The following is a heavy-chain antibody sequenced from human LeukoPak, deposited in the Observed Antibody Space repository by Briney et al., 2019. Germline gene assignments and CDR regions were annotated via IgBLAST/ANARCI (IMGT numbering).Heavy chain of an antibody. D-gene: IGHD2-2*02. CDR3: ARLNSIVVVPAAIGDWFDP. CDR2: IYYSGRT. Sequence: SETLSLTCTVFGGSISTNYWSWIRQPPGKGLEWIGYIYYSGRTNYNPSLKSRVTISIDTSKNQFSLKLSSVTAADTAVYYCARLNSIVVVPAAIGDWFDPWGQGTLVTVSS. J-gene: IGHJ5*02. CDR1: GGSISTNY. V-gene: IGHV4-59*01.